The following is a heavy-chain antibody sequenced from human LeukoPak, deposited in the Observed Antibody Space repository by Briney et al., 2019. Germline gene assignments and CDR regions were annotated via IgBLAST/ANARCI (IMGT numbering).Heavy chain of an antibody. V-gene: IGHV3-74*01. CDR2: INSDWSST. D-gene: IGHD3-3*01. CDR1: GFTFSSYW. Sequence: GGSLRLSCAASGFTFSSYWMHWVRQAPGKGLVWVSRINSDWSSTSYADSVKGRFTISRDNAKNTLYLQMNSLRAEDTAVYYCARDWYYDFWSGSPDAFDIWGQGTMVTVSS. CDR3: ARDWYYDFWSGSPDAFDI. J-gene: IGHJ3*02.